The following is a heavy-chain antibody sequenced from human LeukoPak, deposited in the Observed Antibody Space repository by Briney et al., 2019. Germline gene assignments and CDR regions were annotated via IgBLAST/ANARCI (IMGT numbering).Heavy chain of an antibody. J-gene: IGHJ6*03. V-gene: IGHV3-74*01. CDR2: INTDGSST. CDR1: GFTFSSYW. Sequence: PGGSLRLSCAASGFTFSSYWMHWVRQAPGKGLVWVSRINTDGSSTSYADSVKGRFTISRDNAKNTLYLQMNSLRAEDTAVYYCARDTSYYYYYMDVWGKGTTFTVSS. CDR3: ARDTSYYYYYMDV.